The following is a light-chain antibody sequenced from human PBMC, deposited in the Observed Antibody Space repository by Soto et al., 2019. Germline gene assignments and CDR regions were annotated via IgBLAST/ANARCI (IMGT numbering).Light chain of an antibody. CDR3: QSYDSSLSGYV. J-gene: IGLJ1*01. CDR2: AND. V-gene: IGLV1-44*01. Sequence: QAVLTQPPSASRTPGQRVTIPCSGSSSDIGSNSVNWYQQLPGAAPRLLIYANDHRPSGVPDRFSGSKSGTSASLAITGLQAEDEADYYCQSYDSSLSGYVFGTGTKVTVL. CDR1: SSDIGSNS.